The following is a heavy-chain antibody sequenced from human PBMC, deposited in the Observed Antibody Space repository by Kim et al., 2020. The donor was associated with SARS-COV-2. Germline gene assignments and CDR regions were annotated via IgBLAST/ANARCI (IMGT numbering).Heavy chain of an antibody. V-gene: IGHV3-15*01. D-gene: IGHD3-3*01. Sequence: GGSLRLSCAASGFTFSNAWMSWVRQAPGKGLEWVGRIKSKTDGGTTDYAAPVKGRFTISRDDSKNTLYLQMNSLKTEDTAVYYCTTEEFWSKGTWRSTDLPGPVYWGQGTLVTVSS. CDR1: GFTFSNAW. CDR2: IKSKTDGGTT. CDR3: TTEEFWSKGTWRSTDLPGPVY. J-gene: IGHJ4*02.